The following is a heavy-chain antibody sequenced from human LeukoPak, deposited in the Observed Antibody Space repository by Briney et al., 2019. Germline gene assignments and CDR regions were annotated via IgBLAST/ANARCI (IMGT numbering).Heavy chain of an antibody. CDR1: GGTFSSYA. V-gene: IGHV1-69*05. CDR3: ASRAYCGGDCYWRGAFDI. CDR2: VIPIFGTA. Sequence: SVKVSCKASGGTFSSYAISWVRQAPGQGLEWMGRVIPIFGTANYAQKFQGRVTITTDESTSTAYMELSSLRSEDTAVYYCASRAYCGGDCYWRGAFDIWGQGTMVTVSS. J-gene: IGHJ3*02. D-gene: IGHD2-21*02.